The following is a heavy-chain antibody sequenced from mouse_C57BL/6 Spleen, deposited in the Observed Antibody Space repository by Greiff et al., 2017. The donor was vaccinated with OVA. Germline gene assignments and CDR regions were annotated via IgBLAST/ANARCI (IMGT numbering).Heavy chain of an antibody. J-gene: IGHJ4*01. CDR3: ARDDYDYDGPPDAMDY. Sequence: VQLVESGPELVKPGASVKISCKASGYAFSSSWMNWVKQRPGKGLEWIGRIYPGDGDTNYNGKFKGKATLTADKSSSTAYMQLSSLTSEDSAVYFCARDDYDYDGPPDAMDYWGQGTSVTVSS. D-gene: IGHD2-4*01. CDR1: GYAFSSSW. V-gene: IGHV1-82*01. CDR2: IYPGDGDT.